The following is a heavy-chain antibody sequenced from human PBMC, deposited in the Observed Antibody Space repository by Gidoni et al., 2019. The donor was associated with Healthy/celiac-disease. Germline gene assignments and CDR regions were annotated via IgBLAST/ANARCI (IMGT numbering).Heavy chain of an antibody. V-gene: IGHV3-23*01. D-gene: IGHD6-19*01. CDR3: AKAPGIAVAGTFDY. CDR2: ISGSGGST. J-gene: IGHJ4*02. Sequence: EVQLLESGGGVGQPGGSLRLSWAAAGFTLSSYAMSWVRQAPGKGLECVSAISGSGGSTYYADSVKGRFTISRDNSTNTLYLQMNSLRAEDTAVYYCAKAPGIAVAGTFDYWGQGTLVTVSS. CDR1: GFTLSSYA.